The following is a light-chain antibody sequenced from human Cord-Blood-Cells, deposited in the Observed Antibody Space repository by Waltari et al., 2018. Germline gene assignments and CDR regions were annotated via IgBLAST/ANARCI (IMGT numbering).Light chain of an antibody. CDR3: QQSYSTPCT. J-gene: IGKJ2*02. CDR1: QSISSY. CDR2: AAS. V-gene: IGKV1-39*01. Sequence: DIQMTQSPSSLSASVGDRVTITCRASQSISSYLNWYQQKPGKAPKLLIYAASSWQSGFPSRFSGSGSGTDFTLAISSLQPEDFATDYCQQSYSTPCTFGQGTKLEIK.